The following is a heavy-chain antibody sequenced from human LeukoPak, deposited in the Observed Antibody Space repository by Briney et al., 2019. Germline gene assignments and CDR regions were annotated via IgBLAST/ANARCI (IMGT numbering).Heavy chain of an antibody. CDR2: IIPIFGTA. V-gene: IGHV1-69*01. D-gene: IGHD3-22*01. Sequence: SVKVSCKASGGTFSSYAISWVRQAPGQGLEWMGGIIPIFGTANYAQKFQGRVTITADESTSTAYMELSSLRSEDTAVCYCAIQSSGYSDAFDIWGQGTMVTVSS. CDR1: GGTFSSYA. J-gene: IGHJ3*02. CDR3: AIQSSGYSDAFDI.